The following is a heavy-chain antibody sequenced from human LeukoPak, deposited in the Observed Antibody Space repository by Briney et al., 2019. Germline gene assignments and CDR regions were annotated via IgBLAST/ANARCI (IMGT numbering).Heavy chain of an antibody. D-gene: IGHD5-24*01. CDR1: GFTFSSYG. J-gene: IGHJ6*03. CDR2: ISSSGSTI. V-gene: IGHV3-48*03. CDR3: AKEGRDGYNYRYYYYYYMDV. Sequence: GGSLRLSCAASGFTFSSYGMNWVRQAPGKGLEWVSYISSSGSTIYYADSVKGRFTISRDNAKNSLYLQMNSLRAEDTAVYYCAKEGRDGYNYRYYYYYYMDVWGKGTTVTVSS.